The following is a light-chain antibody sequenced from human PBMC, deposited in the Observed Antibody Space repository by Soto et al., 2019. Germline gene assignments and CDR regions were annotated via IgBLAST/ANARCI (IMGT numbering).Light chain of an antibody. CDR1: QSVXSN. CDR3: QQYNNWPTVT. J-gene: IGKJ1*01. Sequence: IVMTQSPATLSVSPGERATLSCRASQSVXSNLAWYQQKPGQAPRLVIXGASSRATGIPDRFSGSGSGTDFTLTISRLEPEDFAVYYCQQYNNWPTVTFGQGTKVDIK. V-gene: IGKV3D-15*01. CDR2: GAS.